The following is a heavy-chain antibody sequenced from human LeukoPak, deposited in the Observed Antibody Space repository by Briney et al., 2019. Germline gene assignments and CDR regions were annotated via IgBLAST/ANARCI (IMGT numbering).Heavy chain of an antibody. V-gene: IGHV4-38-2*02. D-gene: IGHD1-26*01. J-gene: IGHJ5*02. CDR1: GCSISSGYY. CDR2: IYHSGST. CDR3: ARATGSYYRNWFDP. Sequence: SETLSLTCTVSGCSISSGYYWGWIRQPPGKGLEWIGSIYHSGSTYYNPSLKSRVTISVDTSKNQFSLQLSSATAADTAVYYCARATGSYYRNWFDPCGQGTLVTVSS.